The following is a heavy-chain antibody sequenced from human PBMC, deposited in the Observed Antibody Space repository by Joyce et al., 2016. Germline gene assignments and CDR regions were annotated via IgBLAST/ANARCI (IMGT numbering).Heavy chain of an antibody. Sequence: EAQVVESGGDLIQPGGSLRLSCAASGFSVNDNYMNWVRQAPGKGLEWVSVIYAGASTYYADSVKGRFTISRDKSKNTLYLQMNSLRAEDTAVYYCARLRSSWYSDAFDIWGQGTMVTVSS. V-gene: IGHV3-53*01. D-gene: IGHD6-13*01. CDR2: IYAGAST. CDR1: GFSVNDNY. CDR3: ARLRSSWYSDAFDI. J-gene: IGHJ3*02.